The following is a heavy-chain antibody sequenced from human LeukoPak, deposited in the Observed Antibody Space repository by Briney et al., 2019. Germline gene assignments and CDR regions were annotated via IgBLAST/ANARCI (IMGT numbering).Heavy chain of an antibody. CDR3: AAGLVAAPGWFDP. J-gene: IGHJ5*02. CDR2: IYYSGST. Sequence: SETLSLTCTVSGGSISSYYWSWIRQPPGKGLEWIGYIYYSGSTNYNPSLKSRVTISVDTSKNQFSLKLSSVTAADTAVYYCAAGLVAAPGWFDPWGQGTLVTVSS. V-gene: IGHV4-59*01. CDR1: GGSISSYY. D-gene: IGHD2-21*01.